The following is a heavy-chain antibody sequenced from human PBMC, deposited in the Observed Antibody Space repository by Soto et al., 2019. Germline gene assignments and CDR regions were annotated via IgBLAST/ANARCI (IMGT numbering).Heavy chain of an antibody. D-gene: IGHD2-2*01. CDR2: ISSSSSTI. V-gene: IGHV3-48*01. Sequence: EVQLVESGGGLVQPGGSLRLSCAASGFTFSSYSMNWVRQAPGKGLEWVSYISSSSSTIYYADSVKGRFTISRDNAKNSLYLQMNSLRAEDTAVYYCARDPAPEPIVVLPAATRNYFDYWGQGTLVTVSS. CDR3: ARDPAPEPIVVLPAATRNYFDY. J-gene: IGHJ4*02. CDR1: GFTFSSYS.